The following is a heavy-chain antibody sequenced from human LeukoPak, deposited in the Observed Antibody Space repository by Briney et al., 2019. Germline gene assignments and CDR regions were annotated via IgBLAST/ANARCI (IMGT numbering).Heavy chain of an antibody. Sequence: SETLSLTCTVSGGSISSSSYYWGWIRQPPGKGLEWIGSIYYSGSTYYNPSLKSRVTISVDTSKNQFSLKLSSVTAADTAVYYCARLGGVHLDYWGQGTLVTVSS. J-gene: IGHJ4*02. CDR1: GGSISSSSYY. CDR2: IYYSGST. D-gene: IGHD2-15*01. V-gene: IGHV4-39*01. CDR3: ARLGGVHLDY.